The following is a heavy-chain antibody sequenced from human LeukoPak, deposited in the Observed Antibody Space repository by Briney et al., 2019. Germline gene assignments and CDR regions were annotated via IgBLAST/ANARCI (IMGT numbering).Heavy chain of an antibody. D-gene: IGHD6-13*01. J-gene: IGHJ4*02. CDR2: ISSSRSYI. V-gene: IGHV3-21*01. Sequence: GGSLRLSCAASGFTFSSYTMNWVRQAPGKGLEWVSSISSSRSYIYYADSVKGRFTISRDNAKNSLYLQMNSLRAEDTAVYYCARYLLTAAFDYWGQGTLVTVSS. CDR1: GFTFSSYT. CDR3: ARYLLTAAFDY.